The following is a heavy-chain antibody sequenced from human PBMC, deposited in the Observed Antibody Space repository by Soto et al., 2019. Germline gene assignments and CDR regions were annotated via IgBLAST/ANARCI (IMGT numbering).Heavy chain of an antibody. V-gene: IGHV1-69*08. CDR2: IIPVLGTT. Sequence: QVQLVQSGTEVKKPGSSVKVSCRASGTTFNSYTVSWVRQAPGHGLEWLGRIIPVLGTTDYAQRYRGRVTITADNSKTTVYMELSGLRSDDTAIYFSARRRYCGVACYNRYYYGMDVWCQGTTVTVSS. CDR3: ARRRYCGVACYNRYYYGMDV. CDR1: GTTFNSYT. D-gene: IGHD2-21*02. J-gene: IGHJ6*02.